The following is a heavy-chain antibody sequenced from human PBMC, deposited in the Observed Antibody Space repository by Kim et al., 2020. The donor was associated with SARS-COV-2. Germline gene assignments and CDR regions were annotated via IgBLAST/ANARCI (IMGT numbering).Heavy chain of an antibody. Sequence: SETLSLTCTVFGVSISGYYWSWIRQPPGKGLEWIGYIYYSGSINYNPSLKSRVTISVDTSKTQFSLRLSSVTAADTAVFYCAVGATPYYFDYWGQGTLVTVSS. J-gene: IGHJ4*02. CDR2: IYYSGSI. V-gene: IGHV4-59*08. CDR1: GVSISGYY. CDR3: AVGATPYYFDY. D-gene: IGHD1-26*01.